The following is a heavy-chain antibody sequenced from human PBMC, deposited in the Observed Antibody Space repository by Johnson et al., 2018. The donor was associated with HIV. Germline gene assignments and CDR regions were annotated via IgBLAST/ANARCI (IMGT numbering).Heavy chain of an antibody. V-gene: IGHV3-66*01. CDR1: GFSVSYNY. CDR3: VREGSEWLAGENTFDI. Sequence: MMLVESGGGLVQPGGSLRLSCAVSGFSVSYNYMSWVRQAPGKGLEWVSVISSGGVTYYIDSVKGRFPISRDSSKNTLYLQMNSLRAEDTAVYYCVREGSEWLAGENTFDIWGQGTMVTVSS. CDR2: ISSGGVT. D-gene: IGHD6-19*01. J-gene: IGHJ3*02.